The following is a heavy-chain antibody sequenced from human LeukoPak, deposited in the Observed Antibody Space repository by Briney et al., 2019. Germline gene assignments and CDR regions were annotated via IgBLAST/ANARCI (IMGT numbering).Heavy chain of an antibody. D-gene: IGHD4-17*01. CDR1: GFTFSSYA. J-gene: IGHJ4*02. CDR3: AKVYMTTVTTDY. V-gene: IGHV3-23*01. CDR2: ISGSGGST. Sequence: TGGSLRLSCAASGFTFSSYAVSWVRQAPGKGLEWVSAISGSGGSTYYADSVKGRFTISRDNSKNTLYLQMNSLRAEDTAVYYCAKVYMTTVTTDYWGQGTLVTVSS.